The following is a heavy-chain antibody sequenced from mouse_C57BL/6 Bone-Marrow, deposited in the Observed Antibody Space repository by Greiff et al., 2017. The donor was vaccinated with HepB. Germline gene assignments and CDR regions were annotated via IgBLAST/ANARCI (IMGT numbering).Heavy chain of an antibody. CDR1: GYTFTNYW. CDR2: IYPGGGYT. J-gene: IGHJ2*01. D-gene: IGHD2-3*01. Sequence: QVQLQQSGAELVRPGPSVKMSCKASGYTFTNYWIGWAKQRPGHGLEWIGDIYPGGGYTNYNEKFKVKATLTADKSSSTAYMQFSSLTSEDSAIYYCARSSWLVYDVYLFDYWGQGTTLTVS. V-gene: IGHV1-63*01. CDR3: ARSSWLVYDVYLFDY.